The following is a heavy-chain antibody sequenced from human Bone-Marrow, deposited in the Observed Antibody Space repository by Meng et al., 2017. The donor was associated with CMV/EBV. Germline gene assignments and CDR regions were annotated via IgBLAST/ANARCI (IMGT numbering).Heavy chain of an antibody. CDR2: IYGSGTT. D-gene: IGHD3-3*02. V-gene: IGHV4-4*07. J-gene: IGHJ4*02. CDR3: ARDAFRSAFDY. Sequence: LTCTVSGDYITNYYWNWIRQPAGKGLEWIGRIYGSGTTYYNPSLKSRVTISIDTSTNQFSLKLRTANAADTAVYYCARDAFRSAFDYWGQGNLVTVSS. CDR1: GDYITNYY.